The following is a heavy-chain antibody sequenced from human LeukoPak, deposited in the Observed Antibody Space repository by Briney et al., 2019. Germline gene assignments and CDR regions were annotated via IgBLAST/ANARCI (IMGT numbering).Heavy chain of an antibody. CDR2: IYYSGNP. J-gene: IGHJ4*02. Sequence: SETLSLTCTVSGDSISSNSYYWGWIRQPPGKGLEWVGSIYYSGNPYYNPSLKSRVTISVDPSKNQFSLSLDYVTAADTAVYYCASQLDDYYDSTGYYTGFIDYWGPGTLVTVSS. V-gene: IGHV4-39*01. CDR1: GDSISSNSYY. CDR3: ASQLDDYYDSTGYYTGFIDY. D-gene: IGHD3-22*01.